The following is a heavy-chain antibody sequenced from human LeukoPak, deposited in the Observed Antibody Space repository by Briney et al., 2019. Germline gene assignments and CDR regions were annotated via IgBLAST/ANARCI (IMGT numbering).Heavy chain of an antibody. Sequence: ASVKVSCKVSGYTLTELSMHWVRQAPGKGLEWMGGFDPEDGETIYAQKFQGRVTMTEDTSTDTAYMELSSLRSEDTAVYYCATDHGYSYGGIQGFFDPWGQGTLVTVSS. J-gene: IGHJ5*02. CDR2: FDPEDGET. CDR1: GYTLTELS. D-gene: IGHD5-18*01. CDR3: ATDHGYSYGGIQGFFDP. V-gene: IGHV1-24*01.